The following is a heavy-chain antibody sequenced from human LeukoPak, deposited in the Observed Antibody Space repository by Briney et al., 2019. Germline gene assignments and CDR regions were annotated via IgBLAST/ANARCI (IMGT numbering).Heavy chain of an antibody. Sequence: PSETLSLTCAVYGGSFSGYYWSWIRQPPGKGLEWIGEINHSGSTNYNPSLKSRVTFSVDTSKNQFSLKLSSVTAADTAVYYCAREVVDYYFDYWGQGTLVTVSS. V-gene: IGHV4-34*01. CDR1: GGSFSGYY. J-gene: IGHJ4*02. CDR2: INHSGST. CDR3: AREVVDYYFDY. D-gene: IGHD3-9*01.